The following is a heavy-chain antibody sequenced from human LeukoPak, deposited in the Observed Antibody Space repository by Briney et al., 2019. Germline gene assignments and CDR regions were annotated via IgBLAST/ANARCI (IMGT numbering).Heavy chain of an antibody. J-gene: IGHJ4*02. V-gene: IGHV3-23*01. D-gene: IGHD1-26*01. CDR1: GFTFTSYA. Sequence: GGSLRLSCAASGFTFTSYAMSWVRQAPGKGLEWVSAISGSGGTTYYADSVKGRFTISRDNSKNTLYLQMNSLRAEDTAVYYCAKPLSGSYIYYFYYWAREPWSPSPQ. CDR3: AKPLSGSYIYYFYY. CDR2: ISGSGGTT.